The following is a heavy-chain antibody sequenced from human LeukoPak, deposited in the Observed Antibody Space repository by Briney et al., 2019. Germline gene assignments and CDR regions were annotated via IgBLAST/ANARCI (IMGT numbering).Heavy chain of an antibody. CDR1: GFTFSDYY. Sequence: KAGGSLRLSCAASGFTFSDYYMSWIRQAPGKGLEWVSYISSSSSYTNYPDSVKGRFTISRDNAKNSLYLQMNSLRAEDTAVYYCARAAQPYFDWLSNFDYWGQGTLVTVSS. D-gene: IGHD3-9*01. CDR2: ISSSSSYT. J-gene: IGHJ4*02. V-gene: IGHV3-11*05. CDR3: ARAAQPYFDWLSNFDY.